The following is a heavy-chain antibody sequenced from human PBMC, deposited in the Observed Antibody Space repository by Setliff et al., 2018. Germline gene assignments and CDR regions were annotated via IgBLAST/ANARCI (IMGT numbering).Heavy chain of an antibody. D-gene: IGHD3-10*01. CDR1: GFTFSNAW. J-gene: IGHJ4*02. V-gene: IGHV3-15*01. CDR2: IKSKTDGGTT. CDR3: TTGLLWFGESLDY. Sequence: PGGSLRLSCTASGFTFSNAWMSWVRQAPGKGLEWVGRIKSKTDGGTTDYAAPVKGRFTISRDDSKNTLYLQTNSLKTEDTAVYYCTTGLLWFGESLDYWGQGTLVTVSS.